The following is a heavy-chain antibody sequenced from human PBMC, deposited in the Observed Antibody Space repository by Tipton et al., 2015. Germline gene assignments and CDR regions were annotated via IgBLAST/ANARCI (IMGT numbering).Heavy chain of an antibody. J-gene: IGHJ4*02. CDR3: AREGNAYNWYFDY. Sequence: VQLVQSGAEVKKPGESLKISCKGFGYTFAGYWIAWVRQMPGKGLEWMGVTQPGDAKIRYSPSFQGQVTISVDKSVSTAYLQWNSLEASDTSMYYCAREGNAYNWYFDYWGQGTLVIVSS. D-gene: IGHD5-24*01. V-gene: IGHV5-51*01. CDR1: GYTFAGYW. CDR2: TQPGDAKI.